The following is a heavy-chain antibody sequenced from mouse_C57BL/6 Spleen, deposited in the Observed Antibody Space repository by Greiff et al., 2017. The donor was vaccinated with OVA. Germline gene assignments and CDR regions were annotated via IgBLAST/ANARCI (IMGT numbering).Heavy chain of an antibody. J-gene: IGHJ2*01. CDR2: ISSGSSTI. Sequence: EVHLVESGGGLVKPGGSLKLSCAASGFTFSDYGMHWVRQAPEKGLEWVAYISSGSSTIYYADTVKGRFTISRDNAKNTLFLQMTSLRSEDTAMYYCARGFYYGSSHFDYWGQGTTLTVSS. D-gene: IGHD1-1*01. CDR3: ARGFYYGSSHFDY. CDR1: GFTFSDYG. V-gene: IGHV5-17*01.